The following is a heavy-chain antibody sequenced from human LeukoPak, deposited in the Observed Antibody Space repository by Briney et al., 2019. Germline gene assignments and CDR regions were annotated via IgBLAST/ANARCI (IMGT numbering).Heavy chain of an antibody. CDR3: ATDFRYCSSTSCYGFDY. CDR2: IRYDGSNK. Sequence: AGGSLRLPCAASGFPFSSYGMHWARQAPGKGLEGVAFIRYDGSNKYYADSVKGRFTISRDNSKNTLYLQMNSLRAEDTAVYYCATDFRYCSSTSCYGFDYWGQGTLVTVSS. J-gene: IGHJ4*02. CDR1: GFPFSSYG. V-gene: IGHV3-30*02. D-gene: IGHD2-2*01.